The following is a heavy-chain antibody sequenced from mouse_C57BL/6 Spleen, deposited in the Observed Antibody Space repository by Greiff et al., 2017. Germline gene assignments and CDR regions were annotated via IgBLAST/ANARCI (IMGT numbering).Heavy chain of an antibody. Sequence: QVQLQQSGPELVKPGASVKLSCKASGYTFTSYDINWVKQRPGQGLEWIGWIYPRDGSTKYNEKFKGKATLTVDTSSSTAYMELHSLTSEDSAVYFCARNPAIYYDYDGDAHYYAMDYWGQGTSVTVSS. CDR1: GYTFTSYD. V-gene: IGHV1-85*01. CDR2: IYPRDGST. D-gene: IGHD2-4*01. J-gene: IGHJ4*01. CDR3: ARNPAIYYDYDGDAHYYAMDY.